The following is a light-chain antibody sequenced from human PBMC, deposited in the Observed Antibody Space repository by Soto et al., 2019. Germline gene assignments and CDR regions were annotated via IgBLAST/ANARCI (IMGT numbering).Light chain of an antibody. CDR2: EVR. CDR3: GSYGGSNNWV. V-gene: IGLV2-8*01. Sequence: QSVLTQPPSASGSPGQSVTISCTGTTSDIGRYNYVSWYQQHPGTAPKLIIYEVRKRPSGVPDRFSASKSANSASLTVSGLHPEDEADYYCGSYGGSNNWVFGGGTQLTVL. J-gene: IGLJ7*01. CDR1: TSDIGRYNY.